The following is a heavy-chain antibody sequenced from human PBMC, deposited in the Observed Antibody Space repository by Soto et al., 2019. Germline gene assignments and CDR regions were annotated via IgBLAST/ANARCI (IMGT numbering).Heavy chain of an antibody. Sequence: SETLSLTCTVSGGSISSYYWGWIRQPPGKGLEWIGYIYYSGSTNYNPSLKSRVTISVDTSKNQFSLKLSSVTAADTAVYYCARAKRVYSYGTNWFDPWGQGTLVTVSS. CDR2: IYYSGST. J-gene: IGHJ5*02. CDR1: GGSISSYY. D-gene: IGHD5-18*01. V-gene: IGHV4-59*01. CDR3: ARAKRVYSYGTNWFDP.